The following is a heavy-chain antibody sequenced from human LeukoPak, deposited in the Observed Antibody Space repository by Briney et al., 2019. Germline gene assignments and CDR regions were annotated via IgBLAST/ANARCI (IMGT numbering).Heavy chain of an antibody. CDR2: ISSSSSTI. J-gene: IGHJ6*03. D-gene: IGHD3-3*01. CDR1: GFTFSSYS. V-gene: IGHV3-48*01. Sequence: PGGSLRLSCAASGFTFSSYSMNWVRQAPGKGLEWVSYISSSSSTIYYADSVKGRFTISRDNAKNSLYLQMNSLRAEDTAVYYYARVSRYDFWSGYYSYYYYYMDVWGKGTTVTVSS. CDR3: ARVSRYDFWSGYYSYYYYYMDV.